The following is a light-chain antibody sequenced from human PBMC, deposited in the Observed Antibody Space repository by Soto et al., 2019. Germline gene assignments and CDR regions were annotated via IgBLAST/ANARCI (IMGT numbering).Light chain of an antibody. CDR3: QHYGASRT. V-gene: IGKV3-20*01. J-gene: IGKJ1*01. Sequence: EIVLTQSPGTLSLSPGERATLSCRASQIFSSSDLAWYQQKPGQAPRLLIYGVSSRATGIPDRFSGSGSGIDFTLTISRLEPEDFAVYYCQHYGASRTFGQGTKVEIK. CDR1: QIFSSSD. CDR2: GVS.